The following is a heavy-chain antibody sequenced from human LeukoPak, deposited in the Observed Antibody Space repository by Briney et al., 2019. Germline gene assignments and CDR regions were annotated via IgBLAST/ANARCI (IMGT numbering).Heavy chain of an antibody. CDR3: AKVLTDTAMANHYYYMDV. CDR2: ISSSSSYG. V-gene: IGHV3-21*01. Sequence: GGSLRLSCAASGFTFSSYTMNWVRQAPGKGLEWVSSISSSSSYGYYADSVKGRFTISRDNSKNTLYLQMNSLRAEDTAVYYCAKVLTDTAMANHYYYMDVWGKGTTVTVSS. J-gene: IGHJ6*03. CDR1: GFTFSSYT. D-gene: IGHD5-18*01.